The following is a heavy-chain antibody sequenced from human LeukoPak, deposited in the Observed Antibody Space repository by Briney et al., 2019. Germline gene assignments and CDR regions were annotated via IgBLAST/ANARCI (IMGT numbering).Heavy chain of an antibody. CDR3: TRGAGVGLYGWLDP. J-gene: IGHJ5*02. D-gene: IGHD3-16*01. V-gene: IGHV4-59*01. CDR2: MSYSGTT. Sequence: SETLSLTCTVSGGSISGYYWTWIRQSPGKGLEWIGYMSYSGTTKYNPSLQSRVTMSVDTSNNHFSLRLTSVTAADTAIYYCTRGAGVGLYGWLDPWGQGALVTVSS. CDR1: GGSISGYY.